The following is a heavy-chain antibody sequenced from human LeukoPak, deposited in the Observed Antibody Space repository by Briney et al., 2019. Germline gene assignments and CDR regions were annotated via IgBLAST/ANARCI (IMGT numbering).Heavy chain of an antibody. J-gene: IGHJ4*02. Sequence: GGSLRLSCAASGFTFSSYGMHWVRQAPGKGLECVAIASYDGGNKYYADSVKGRFTISRDNSKNTLYLQMNSLKTEDTAVYYCARVAAPRSNDYWGQGTLVTLSS. V-gene: IGHV3-30*03. CDR3: ARVAAPRSNDY. D-gene: IGHD6-13*01. CDR2: ASYDGGNK. CDR1: GFTFSSYG.